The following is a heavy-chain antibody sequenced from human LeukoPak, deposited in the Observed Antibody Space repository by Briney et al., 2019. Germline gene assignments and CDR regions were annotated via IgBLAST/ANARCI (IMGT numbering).Heavy chain of an antibody. D-gene: IGHD6-19*01. V-gene: IGHV3-74*01. J-gene: IGHJ4*02. CDR1: GFTFSSYW. Sequence: GGSLRLSCAASGFTFSSYWMHWVRQPPGKGLVWVSRINSDGSSTSYADSVKGRITISRDNAKNTLYLQMNSLRAEDTAVYYCARETVAGPHFDYWGQGTLVTVSS. CDR3: ARETVAGPHFDY. CDR2: INSDGSST.